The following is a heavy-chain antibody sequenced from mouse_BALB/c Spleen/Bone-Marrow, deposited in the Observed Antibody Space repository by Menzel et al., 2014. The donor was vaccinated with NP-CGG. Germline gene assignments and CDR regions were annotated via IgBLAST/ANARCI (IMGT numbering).Heavy chain of an antibody. D-gene: IGHD1-2*01. CDR1: GFDFSGYR. Sequence: EVQGVESGGGLVQPGGSLKLSCAASGFDFSGYRMTWVRQAPGKGLEWIGEINPDSSTINYTPSLKDKFIISRDNAKNALYLQMSKVRSEDTALYYCARPGYYGYQDVWGAGTTVTVSS. CDR3: ARPGYYGYQDV. J-gene: IGHJ1*01. V-gene: IGHV4-1*02. CDR2: INPDSSTI.